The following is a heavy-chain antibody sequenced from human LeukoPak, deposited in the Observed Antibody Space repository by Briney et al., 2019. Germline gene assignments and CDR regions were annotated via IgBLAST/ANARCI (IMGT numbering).Heavy chain of an antibody. V-gene: IGHV3-53*01. CDR3: ALPSYS. J-gene: IGHJ4*02. CDR1: GFTFSSYA. D-gene: IGHD3-10*01. Sequence: GGSLRLSCAASGFTFSSYAMSWVRQAPGKGLEWVSVIYSGGSTYYADSVKGRFTISRDNSKNTLYLQMNSLRAEDTAVYYCALPSYSWGQGTLVTVSS. CDR2: IYSGGST.